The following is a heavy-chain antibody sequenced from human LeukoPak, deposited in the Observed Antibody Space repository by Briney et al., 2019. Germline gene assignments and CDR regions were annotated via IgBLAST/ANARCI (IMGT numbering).Heavy chain of an antibody. CDR1: GFTFSTYD. J-gene: IGHJ4*02. V-gene: IGHV3-23*01. Sequence: PGGSLRLSCAASGFTFSTYDMSWVRQAPGKGLEWVSSISGSGGFTYYADSVKGRFTISRDNSKNTLYLQMNSLGAEDTAVYYCAKHKGSGSYYLYSFDYWGQGTLVTVSS. D-gene: IGHD3-10*01. CDR2: ISGSGGFT. CDR3: AKHKGSGSYYLYSFDY.